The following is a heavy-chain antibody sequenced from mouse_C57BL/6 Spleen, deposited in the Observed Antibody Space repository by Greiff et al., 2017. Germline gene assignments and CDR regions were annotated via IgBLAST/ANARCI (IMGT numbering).Heavy chain of an antibody. J-gene: IGHJ3*01. V-gene: IGHV5-12*01. CDR1: GFTFSDYY. CDR3: ARQSGTGGFAY. D-gene: IGHD4-1*01. Sequence: EVHLVESGGGLVQPGGSLKLSCAASGFTFSDYYMYWVRQTPEKRLEWVAYISNGGGSTYYPDTVKGRFTISRDNAKNTLYLQMSRLKSEDTAMYYCARQSGTGGFAYWGQGTLVTVSA. CDR2: ISNGGGST.